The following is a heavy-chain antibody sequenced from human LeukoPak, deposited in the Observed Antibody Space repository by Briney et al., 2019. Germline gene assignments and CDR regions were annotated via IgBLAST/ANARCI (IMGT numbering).Heavy chain of an antibody. CDR3: ARVRFKQQLDFDY. Sequence: ASVKVSCKASGYTFTGYYMHWVRQAPGQGLEWMGWINPNSGGTNYAQKFQGRVTMTRDTSISTAYMELSRLRSDDTAVYYCARVRFKQQLDFDYWGRGTLVTVSS. CDR1: GYTFTGYY. J-gene: IGHJ4*02. CDR2: INPNSGGT. V-gene: IGHV1-2*02. D-gene: IGHD6-13*01.